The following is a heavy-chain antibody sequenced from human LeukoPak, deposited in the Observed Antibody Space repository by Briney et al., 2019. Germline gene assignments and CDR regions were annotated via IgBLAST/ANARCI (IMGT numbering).Heavy chain of an antibody. CDR3: ARDIVVVPAAIPRSWFDP. V-gene: IGHV1-69*13. D-gene: IGHD2-2*01. CDR2: IIPIFGTA. J-gene: IGHJ5*02. CDR1: GGTFSSYA. Sequence: ASLKVSCKASGGTFSSYAISWVRQAPRQGLEWMGGIIPIFGTANYAQKFQGRVTITADESTSTAYMELSSLRSEDTAVYYCARDIVVVPAAIPRSWFDPWGQGTLVTVSS.